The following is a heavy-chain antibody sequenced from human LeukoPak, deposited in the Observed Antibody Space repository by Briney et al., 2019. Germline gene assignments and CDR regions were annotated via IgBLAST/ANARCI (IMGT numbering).Heavy chain of an antibody. CDR1: GFTFSSYD. V-gene: IGHV3-13*01. CDR2: IGTAGDT. J-gene: IGHJ5*02. Sequence: GGSLRLSCAASGFTFSSYDMHWVRHATGKGLEWVSAIGTAGDTYYPGSVKGRFTISRENAKNSLYLQMNSLRAGDTAVYYCARGYCSNTSCYTRGSWFDPWGQGTLVTVSS. CDR3: ARGYCSNTSCYTRGSWFDP. D-gene: IGHD2-2*02.